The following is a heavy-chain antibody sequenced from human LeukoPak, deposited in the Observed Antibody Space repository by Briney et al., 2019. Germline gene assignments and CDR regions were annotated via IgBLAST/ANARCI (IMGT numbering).Heavy chain of an antibody. CDR2: ITPIFGTA. Sequence: VASVKVSCKASGYTFTSYGISWVRQAPGQGLEWMGGITPIFGTANYQQKFQGRVTITADTSTNTAYMALSRLTSEDTATYYCARGSSDDTAMTTPFAYWGQGTLVVVSS. D-gene: IGHD5-18*01. V-gene: IGHV1-69*06. CDR3: ARGSSDDTAMTTPFAY. J-gene: IGHJ4*02. CDR1: GYTFTSYG.